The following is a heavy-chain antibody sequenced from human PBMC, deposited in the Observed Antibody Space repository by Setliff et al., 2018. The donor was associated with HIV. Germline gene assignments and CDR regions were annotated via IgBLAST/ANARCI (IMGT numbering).Heavy chain of an antibody. CDR2: IRSKANTYAT. V-gene: IGHV3-73*01. J-gene: IGHJ4*01. Sequence: GESLKISCAASGFTFSGSTVHWVRQASGKGREWVGRIRSKANTYATAYCSSVKGRFTLSRDDSKSTAYLQMNSLKTDDTAVYYCTTDDGSGTFYPPPYFDYWGHGTLVTVSS. CDR3: TTDDGSGTFYPPPYFDY. CDR1: GFTFSGST. D-gene: IGHD3-10*01.